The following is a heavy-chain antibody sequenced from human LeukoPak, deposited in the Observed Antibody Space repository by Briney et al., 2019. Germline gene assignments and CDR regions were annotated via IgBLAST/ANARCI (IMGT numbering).Heavy chain of an antibody. Sequence: ASVKVSCKASGGTFSSYAISWVRQAPGQGLEWMGGIIPIFGTANYAQKFQGRVTITADESTSTAYMELSSLRSEDTAVYYCARGGGDGYNLFRYFDIWGQGTMVTVSS. V-gene: IGHV1-69*13. CDR3: ARGGGDGYNLFRYFDI. J-gene: IGHJ3*02. CDR1: GGTFSSYA. CDR2: IIPIFGTA. D-gene: IGHD5-24*01.